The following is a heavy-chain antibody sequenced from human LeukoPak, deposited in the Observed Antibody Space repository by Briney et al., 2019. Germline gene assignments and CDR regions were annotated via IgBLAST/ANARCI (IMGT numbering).Heavy chain of an antibody. CDR1: GFTFSDYY. CDR2: ISSSGSTI. Sequence: GGSLRLSCAASGFTFSDYYMSWIRQAPGKGLEWVSYISSSGSTIYYADSVKGRFTISRDNAKNSLYLQMNSLRAEDTAVYCCARDCQDYYGSGSYTDYWGQGTLVTVSS. V-gene: IGHV3-11*01. J-gene: IGHJ4*02. D-gene: IGHD3-10*01. CDR3: ARDCQDYYGSGSYTDY.